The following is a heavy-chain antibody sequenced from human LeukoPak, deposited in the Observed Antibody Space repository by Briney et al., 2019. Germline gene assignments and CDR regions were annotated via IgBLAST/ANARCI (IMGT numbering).Heavy chain of an antibody. CDR2: ISYSGST. CDR1: GGSISSYS. J-gene: IGHJ6*02. V-gene: IGHV4-59*01. CDR3: ATSSVSVGSPGMDV. D-gene: IGHD1-26*01. Sequence: SETLSLTCTVSGGSISSYSWSWIRQPPGKGLEWIGYISYSGSTNYNPSLKSRVTISVDTSKNQFSLKLSSVTAADTAVYYCATSSVSVGSPGMDVWGQGTTVTVSS.